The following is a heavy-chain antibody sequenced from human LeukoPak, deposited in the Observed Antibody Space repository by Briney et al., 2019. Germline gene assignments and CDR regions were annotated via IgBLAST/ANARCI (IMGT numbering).Heavy chain of an antibody. D-gene: IGHD6-19*01. Sequence: SETLSLTCTVSGGSISSSSYYWGWIRQPPGKGLEWIGSIYYSGSTYYNPSLKSRVTISVDTSKNQFSLKLSSVTAADTAVYYCASLTVAVTDYGMDVWGQGTTVTVSS. CDR2: IYYSGST. CDR1: GGSISSSSYY. V-gene: IGHV4-39*07. CDR3: ASLTVAVTDYGMDV. J-gene: IGHJ6*02.